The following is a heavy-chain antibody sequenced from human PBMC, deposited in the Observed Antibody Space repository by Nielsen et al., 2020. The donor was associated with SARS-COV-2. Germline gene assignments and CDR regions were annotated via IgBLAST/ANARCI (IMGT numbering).Heavy chain of an antibody. V-gene: IGHV3-30*18. Sequence: GESLKISCAASGFTFSSYGMHWVRQAPGKGLEWVAVISYDGSNKYYADSVKGRFTISRDNSKNTPYLQMNSLRAEDTAVYYCAKDWGAAAPTGWFDPWGQGTLVTVSS. CDR2: ISYDGSNK. D-gene: IGHD6-13*01. J-gene: IGHJ5*02. CDR3: AKDWGAAAPTGWFDP. CDR1: GFTFSSYG.